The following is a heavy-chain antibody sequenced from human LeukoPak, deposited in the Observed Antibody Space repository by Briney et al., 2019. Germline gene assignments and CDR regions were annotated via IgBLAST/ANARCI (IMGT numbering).Heavy chain of an antibody. CDR2: INPNSGGT. CDR1: VYTFTGYY. CDR3: ARDSWDYYDSSGYHY. J-gene: IGHJ4*02. V-gene: IGHV1-2*02. D-gene: IGHD3-22*01. Sequence: ASVKVSCKASVYTFTGYYMHWVRQAPAQGLEWMGWINPNSGGTNYAQKFQGRVTMTRDTSISTAYMELSRLRSDDTAVYYCARDSWDYYDSSGYHYWGQGTLVTVSS.